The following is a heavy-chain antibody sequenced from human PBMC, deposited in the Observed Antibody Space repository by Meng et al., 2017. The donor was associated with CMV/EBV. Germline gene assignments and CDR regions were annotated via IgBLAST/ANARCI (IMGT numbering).Heavy chain of an antibody. D-gene: IGHD3-3*01. V-gene: IGHV1-3*01. Sequence: QVQLVQSGAEVKKPGPSVKVSCKASGYTFTGYGIHWVRQAPGQRLEWMGWINAGDGNRKYSQKFQDRVTITRDTSASTAYMELSSLRSEDTAVYYCARGNGVAHDYWGQGTLVTVSS. CDR1: GYTFTGYG. CDR2: INAGDGNR. J-gene: IGHJ4*02. CDR3: ARGNGVAHDY.